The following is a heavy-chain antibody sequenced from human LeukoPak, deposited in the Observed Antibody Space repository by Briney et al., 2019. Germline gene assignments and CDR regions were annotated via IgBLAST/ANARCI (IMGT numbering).Heavy chain of an antibody. D-gene: IGHD1-7*01. CDR1: GGSISSGGYY. V-gene: IGHV4-31*03. CDR3: ARTRLTGTTRGYYFDY. CDR2: IYYSGST. J-gene: IGHJ4*02. Sequence: SQTLSLTCTVSGGSISSGGYYWSWIRQHPGKGLEWIGYIYYSGSTYYNPSLKSRVSISVVTSKNQFSLKLSSVTAADTAVYYCARTRLTGTTRGYYFDYWGQGTLVTVSS.